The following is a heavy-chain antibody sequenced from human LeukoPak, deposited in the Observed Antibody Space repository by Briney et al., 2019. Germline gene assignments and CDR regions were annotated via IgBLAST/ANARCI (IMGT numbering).Heavy chain of an antibody. J-gene: IGHJ4*02. CDR3: AKGRPQATYYYDSSGYAPFDY. Sequence: GRSLRLSCAASGFTFSSYGMHWVRQAPGKGLEWLAVISYDGSNKYYADSVKGRFTISRDNSKNTLYLQMNSLRAEDTAVYYCAKGRPQATYYYDSSGYAPFDYWGQGTLVTVSS. CDR2: ISYDGSNK. CDR1: GFTFSSYG. V-gene: IGHV3-30*18. D-gene: IGHD3-22*01.